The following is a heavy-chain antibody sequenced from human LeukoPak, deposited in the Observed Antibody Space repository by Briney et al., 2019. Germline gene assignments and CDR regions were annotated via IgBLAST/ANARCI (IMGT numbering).Heavy chain of an antibody. CDR3: ARITYDFWSGYYGDYFDY. V-gene: IGHV4-30-4*08. CDR1: GGSISSGDYY. CDR2: IYYSGST. J-gene: IGHJ4*02. Sequence: SETLSPTCTVSGGSISSGDYYWSWIRQPPGKGLEWIGYIYYSGSTYYNPSLKSRVTISVDTSKNQFSLKLSSVTAADTAVYYCARITYDFWSGYYGDYFDYWGQGTLVTVSS. D-gene: IGHD3-3*01.